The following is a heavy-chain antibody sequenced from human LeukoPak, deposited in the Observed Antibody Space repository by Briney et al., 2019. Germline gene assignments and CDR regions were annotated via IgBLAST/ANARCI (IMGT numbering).Heavy chain of an antibody. Sequence: SETLSLTCAVYGGSFSGYYWSWIRQPPGKGLEWIGEINHSGSTNYNPSLKSRVTISVDTSKNQSSLKLSSVTAADTAVYYCARGGYDFWSGRLYYYYYMDVWGKGTTVTVSS. J-gene: IGHJ6*03. CDR2: INHSGST. D-gene: IGHD3-3*01. CDR1: GGSFSGYY. CDR3: ARGGYDFWSGRLYYYYYMDV. V-gene: IGHV4-34*01.